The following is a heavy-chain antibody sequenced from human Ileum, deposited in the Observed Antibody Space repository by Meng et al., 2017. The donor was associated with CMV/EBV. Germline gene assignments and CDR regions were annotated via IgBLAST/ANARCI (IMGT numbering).Heavy chain of an antibody. J-gene: IGHJ6*02. V-gene: IGHV3-48*04. D-gene: IGHD2-21*02. Sequence: GGSLRLSCAVSGFTLSSYSMNWVRQAPGKGLEWVSYISSSGRVIYYADSVKGRFTISRDDAKNSLFLQMNILGAEDTAVYYCARGALTPNYYYGLDVWGQGTTVTVSS. CDR3: ARGALTPNYYYGLDV. CDR1: GFTLSSYS. CDR2: ISSSGRVI.